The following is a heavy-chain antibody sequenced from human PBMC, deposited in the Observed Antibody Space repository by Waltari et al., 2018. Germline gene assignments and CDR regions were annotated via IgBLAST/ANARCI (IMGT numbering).Heavy chain of an antibody. CDR1: GFTFSSYG. J-gene: IGHJ3*02. CDR3: AKIIRGAFDI. V-gene: IGHV3-30*02. Sequence: QVQLVESGGGVVQPGGSLRLSCAASGFTFSSYGLHWVRQAPGKGLEWVAFIRYDGSNKYYADSVKGRFTISRDNSKNTLYLQMNSLRAEDTAVYYCAKIIRGAFDIWGQGTMVTVSS. CDR2: IRYDGSNK.